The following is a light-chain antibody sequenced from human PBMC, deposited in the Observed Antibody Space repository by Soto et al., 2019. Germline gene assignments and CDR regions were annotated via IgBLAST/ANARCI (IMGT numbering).Light chain of an antibody. CDR2: EVS. CDR3: SSSTSSSPWV. V-gene: IGLV2-14*01. CDR1: NSDVGGYNY. J-gene: IGLJ3*02. Sequence: QSVLTQPASVSGSPGQSITISCTGTNSDVGGYNYVSWYQQHPGKAPKLMIYEVSNRPSGVSNRFSGSKSGNTASLTISGLHAEDEADYYCSSSTSSSPWVFGAGTKVTVL.